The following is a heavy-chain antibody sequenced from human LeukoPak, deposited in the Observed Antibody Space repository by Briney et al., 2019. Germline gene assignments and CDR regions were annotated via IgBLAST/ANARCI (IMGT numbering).Heavy chain of an antibody. CDR3: ASPGYSGYDPNDY. J-gene: IGHJ4*02. D-gene: IGHD5-12*01. V-gene: IGHV3-11*01. CDR1: GFTFSDYY. Sequence: SGGSLRLSCAASGFTFSDYYMSWIHQAPGKGLEWVSYISSSGSTIYYADSVKGRFTISRDNAKNSLYLQMNSLRAEDTAVYYCASPGYSGYDPNDYWGQGTLVTVSS. CDR2: ISSSGSTI.